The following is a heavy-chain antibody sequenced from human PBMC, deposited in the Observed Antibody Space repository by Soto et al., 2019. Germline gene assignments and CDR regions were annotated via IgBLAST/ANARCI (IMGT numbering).Heavy chain of an antibody. V-gene: IGHV4-59*08. Sequence: SETLSLTCTVSGGSISSYYWSWIRQPPGKGLEWIGYIYYSGSTNYNPSLKSRVTISVDTSKNQFSLKLSSVTAADTAVYYCARHVSDYGDAFDIWGQGTMVTVSS. CDR2: IYYSGST. D-gene: IGHD4-17*01. J-gene: IGHJ3*02. CDR1: GGSISSYY. CDR3: ARHVSDYGDAFDI.